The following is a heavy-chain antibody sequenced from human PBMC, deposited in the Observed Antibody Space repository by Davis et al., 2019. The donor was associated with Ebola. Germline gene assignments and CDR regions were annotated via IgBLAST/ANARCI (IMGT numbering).Heavy chain of an antibody. CDR2: INHSGST. CDR1: GGSFSGYY. Sequence: PSETLSLTCAVYGGSFSGYYWSWIRQPPGKGLEWIGEINHSGSTNYNPSLKSRVTISVDTSKNQFSLKLSSVTAADTAVYYCARLYGLAGTSYYFDYWGQGTLVTVSS. V-gene: IGHV4-34*01. D-gene: IGHD6-19*01. CDR3: ARLYGLAGTSYYFDY. J-gene: IGHJ4*02.